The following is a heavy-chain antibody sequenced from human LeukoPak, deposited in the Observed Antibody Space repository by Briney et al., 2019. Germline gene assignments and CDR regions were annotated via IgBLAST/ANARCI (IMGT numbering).Heavy chain of an antibody. CDR3: ARVVWFGELLHYYYYYYMDV. CDR2: ISAYNGNT. D-gene: IGHD3-10*01. CDR1: GYTFTSYG. Sequence: ASVKVSCTASGYTFTSYGISWVRQAPGQGLEWMGWISAYNGNTNYAQKLQGRVTMTTDTSTSTAYMELRSLRSDDTAVYYCARVVWFGELLHYYYYYYMDVWGKGTTVTISS. V-gene: IGHV1-18*01. J-gene: IGHJ6*03.